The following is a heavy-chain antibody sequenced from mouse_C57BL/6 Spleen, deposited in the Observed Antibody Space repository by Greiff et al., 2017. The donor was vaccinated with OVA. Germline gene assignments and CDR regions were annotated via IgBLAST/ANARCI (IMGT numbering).Heavy chain of an antibody. CDR3: ARGDYGSSHYFDY. Sequence: VQLQQPGTELVNPGASVKLSCKASGYTFTSYWMHWVKQRPGQGLEWIGNINPSNGDTNFNEKFKSKATLTVDKSSSTAYMQLSSLTYEHSAVYYCARGDYGSSHYFDYWGQGTTLTVSS. D-gene: IGHD1-1*01. CDR1: GYTFTSYW. V-gene: IGHV1-53*01. CDR2: INPSNGDT. J-gene: IGHJ2*01.